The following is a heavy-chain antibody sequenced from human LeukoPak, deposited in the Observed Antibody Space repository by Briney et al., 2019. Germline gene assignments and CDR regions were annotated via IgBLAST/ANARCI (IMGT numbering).Heavy chain of an antibody. CDR3: ARHGNWNPFDY. V-gene: IGHV4-59*08. CDR1: GGSISSYY. J-gene: IGHJ4*02. D-gene: IGHD1-20*01. CDR2: IYYSGST. Sequence: SETLSLTCTVSGGSISSYYWSWTRQPPGKGLEWIGYIYYSGSTNYNPSLKSRVTMSVDTSKNQFSLKLRSVTAADTAVYYCARHGNWNPFDYWGQGTLVTVSS.